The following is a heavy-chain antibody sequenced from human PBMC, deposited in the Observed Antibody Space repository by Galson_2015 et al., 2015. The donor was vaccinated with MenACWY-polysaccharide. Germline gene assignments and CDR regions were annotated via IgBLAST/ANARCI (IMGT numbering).Heavy chain of an antibody. D-gene: IGHD1-26*01. Sequence: SLRLSCAGSGFTFSGYGMNWVRQAPGKGLEWVAAISSSGGGTYYTHSVKGRFTISRDDSKNTVYLQMNSLKTEDTAVYFCVWFRWEGDVWGQGTTVTVSS. CDR1: GFTFSGYG. V-gene: IGHV3-23*01. J-gene: IGHJ6*02. CDR3: VWFRWEGDV. CDR2: ISSSGGGT.